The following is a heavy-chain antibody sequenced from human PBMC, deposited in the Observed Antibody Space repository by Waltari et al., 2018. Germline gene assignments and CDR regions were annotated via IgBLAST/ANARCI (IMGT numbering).Heavy chain of an antibody. Sequence: QVQLQESGPGLVKPSETLSLTCTVSGGSISSYYWSWIRQPPGKGLEWIGYIYYSGSTTANPPLKSRVTISVDTSKNQFSLKLSSVTAADTAVYYCARDRYYYDSSGYYDYYGMDVWGQGTTVTVSS. V-gene: IGHV4-59*01. CDR1: GGSISSYY. J-gene: IGHJ6*02. D-gene: IGHD3-22*01. CDR3: ARDRYYYDSSGYYDYYGMDV. CDR2: IYYSGST.